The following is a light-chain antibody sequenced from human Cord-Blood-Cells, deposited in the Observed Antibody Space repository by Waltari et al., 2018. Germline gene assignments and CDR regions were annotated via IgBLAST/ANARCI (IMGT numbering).Light chain of an antibody. CDR1: SSHVGGSTY. CDR3: SSYTSSSTLV. CDR2: DVS. Sequence: QSALTQPASVSGSPGQSITISCTGTSSHVGGSTYVPWYQQHPGKAPKLMIYDVSNRPSGVSNRFSGSKSGNTASLTISGLQAEDEADYYCSSYTSSSTLVFGGGTKLTVL. V-gene: IGLV2-14*01. J-gene: IGLJ2*01.